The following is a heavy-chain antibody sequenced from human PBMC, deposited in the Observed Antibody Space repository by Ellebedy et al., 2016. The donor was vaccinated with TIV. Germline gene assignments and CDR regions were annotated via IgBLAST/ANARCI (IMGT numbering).Heavy chain of an antibody. D-gene: IGHD6-6*01. CDR3: ARDKFSSSTGGSKFNY. CDR2: IKEDGSEK. CDR1: GFSFSSYW. Sequence: WGSLRLSXAASGFSFSSYWMSWVRQAPGKGLEWVANIKEDGSEKHYVGSVEGRFTISRDNVKHSLYLQMNSLRAEDTAMYYCARDKFSSSTGGSKFNYWGQGTLVTVSS. J-gene: IGHJ4*02. V-gene: IGHV3-7*01.